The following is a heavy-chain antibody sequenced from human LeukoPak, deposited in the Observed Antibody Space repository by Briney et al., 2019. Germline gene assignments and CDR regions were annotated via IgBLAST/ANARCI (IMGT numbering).Heavy chain of an antibody. J-gene: IGHJ4*02. D-gene: IGHD1-14*01. CDR3: VRNGATTYYFDY. Sequence: SQTLSLTCAISGDSVSSSITTWNWIRQSPSRGLEWLGRTYYRSKWYNDYAVSVKSRITIHADTSKNQFSLQLNSATPEDTAVYYCVRNGATTYYFDYWGQGTLVTVSS. V-gene: IGHV6-1*01. CDR2: TYYRSKWYN. CDR1: GDSVSSSITT.